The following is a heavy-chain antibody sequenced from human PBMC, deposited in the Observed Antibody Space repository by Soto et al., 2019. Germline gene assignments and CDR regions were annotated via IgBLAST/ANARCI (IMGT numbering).Heavy chain of an antibody. CDR2: IIPIFGTA. V-gene: IGHV1-69*01. D-gene: IGHD2-15*01. CDR1: GDTFSSYA. J-gene: IGHJ6*02. CDR3: ARSQGGSSSLDIYYYYYYGMDV. Sequence: QVQLVQSGAEVKKPGSSVKVSCKAPGDTFSSYAISWVRQAPGKGLEWMGGIIPIFGTAKYAQKFQGRVTITADESTSTGYMELSSLRSEDTAVYYCARSQGGSSSLDIYYYYYYGMDVWGQGTTVTVSS.